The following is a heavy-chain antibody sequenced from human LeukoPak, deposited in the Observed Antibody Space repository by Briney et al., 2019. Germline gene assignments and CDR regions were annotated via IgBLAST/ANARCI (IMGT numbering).Heavy chain of an antibody. V-gene: IGHV3-23*01. Sequence: GGSLRLSCAASGFTFSSYAMSWVRQAPGKGLEWVSAISGSGGSTYYADSVKGRFTISRDNSKNTLYLQMNSLRAEDTAVYYCARDNIAVDYDILTGQGFDYWGQGTLVTVSS. CDR3: ARDNIAVDYDILTGQGFDY. CDR2: ISGSGGST. D-gene: IGHD3-9*01. J-gene: IGHJ4*02. CDR1: GFTFSSYA.